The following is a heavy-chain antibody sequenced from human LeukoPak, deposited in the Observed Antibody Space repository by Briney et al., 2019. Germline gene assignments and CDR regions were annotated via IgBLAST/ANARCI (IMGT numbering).Heavy chain of an antibody. J-gene: IGHJ5*02. Sequence: PGRSLRLSCAASGFTFDDYAMHWVRQPPGKGKDLVSGISWNSGSTASPHSVKGLFNISTDHTKNSLYLKMNSLRAEDTAMYFCAKDPYYGSSASSSFDPWGQGTLVTVSS. V-gene: IGHV3-9*01. CDR1: GFTFDDYA. CDR2: ISWNSGST. D-gene: IGHD3-22*01. CDR3: AKDPYYGSSASSSFDP.